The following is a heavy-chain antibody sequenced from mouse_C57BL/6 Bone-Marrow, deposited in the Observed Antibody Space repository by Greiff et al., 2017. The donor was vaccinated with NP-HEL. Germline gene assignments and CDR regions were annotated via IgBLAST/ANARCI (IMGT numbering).Heavy chain of an antibody. V-gene: IGHV1-80*01. CDR2: IYPGDGDT. CDR3: ARFGYFSYWDFDV. Sequence: QVQLQQSGAELVKPGASVKISCKASGYAFSSYWMNWVKQRPGKGLEWIGQIYPGDGDTNYNGKFKGKATLTADKSSSTAYMQLSSLTSEDSAVYFCARFGYFSYWDFDVWGTGTTVTVSS. J-gene: IGHJ1*03. CDR1: GYAFSSYW. D-gene: IGHD2-3*01.